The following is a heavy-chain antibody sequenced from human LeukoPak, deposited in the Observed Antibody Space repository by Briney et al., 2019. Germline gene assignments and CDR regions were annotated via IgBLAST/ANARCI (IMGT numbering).Heavy chain of an antibody. J-gene: IGHJ5*02. V-gene: IGHV3-7*03. CDR2: IETDGSEK. Sequence: PWGSLRLSCAASGFSVSNAWMTWVRQAPGKGLEWVANIETDGSEKYYVDSVKGRFTISRDNAKNSLYLQMNSLRAEDTAVYYCARDYTGYFPWGQGTLVIVSS. D-gene: IGHD3-9*01. CDR3: ARDYTGYFP. CDR1: GFSVSNAW.